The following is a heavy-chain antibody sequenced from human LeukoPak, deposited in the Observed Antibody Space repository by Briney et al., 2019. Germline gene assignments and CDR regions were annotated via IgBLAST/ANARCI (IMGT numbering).Heavy chain of an antibody. Sequence: GESLKISCKGSGYSFTKNWIGWVRQMPGKGLEWMGIIYPGDSDTRYSPSFQGQVTISADKSISTAYLQWSSLKASDTAMYYCARHRRITMVRGVPPYYYMDVWGKGTTVTISS. CDR2: IYPGDSDT. D-gene: IGHD3-10*01. V-gene: IGHV5-51*01. CDR3: ARHRRITMVRGVPPYYYMDV. CDR1: GYSFTKNW. J-gene: IGHJ6*03.